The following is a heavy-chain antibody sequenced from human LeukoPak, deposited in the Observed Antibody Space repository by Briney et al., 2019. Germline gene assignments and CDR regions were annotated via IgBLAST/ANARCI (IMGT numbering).Heavy chain of an antibody. CDR3: ARDAAAAANHALDI. V-gene: IGHV3-21*01. CDR1: GFTFSSYS. J-gene: IGHJ3*02. Sequence: GESLRLSCAASGFTFSSYSMNWVRQAPGKGLEWVSSISSSSSYIYYADSVKGRFTISRDNAKNSLYLQMNSLRAEDTAVYYCARDAAAAANHALDIWGQGTMVTVSS. CDR2: ISSSSSYI. D-gene: IGHD6-13*01.